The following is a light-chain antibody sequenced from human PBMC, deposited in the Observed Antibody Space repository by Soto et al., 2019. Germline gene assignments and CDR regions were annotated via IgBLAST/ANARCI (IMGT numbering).Light chain of an antibody. J-gene: IGKJ2*01. Sequence: DIVMTQSPDSLAVSLGERASINCKSSQSVLYSSNNKNYLGWFQQKPGQTPKLLIYWASTRDSGVPDRFSGSGSGTDLTLTINSRQAEDVAVYYCQQYYSPPYTFGQGTRLEIK. CDR3: QQYYSPPYT. CDR1: QSVLYSSNNKNY. V-gene: IGKV4-1*01. CDR2: WAS.